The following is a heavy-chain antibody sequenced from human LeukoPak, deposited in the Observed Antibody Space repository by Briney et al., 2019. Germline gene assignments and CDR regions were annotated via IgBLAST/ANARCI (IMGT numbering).Heavy chain of an antibody. J-gene: IGHJ6*03. CDR2: ISSSGRYT. D-gene: IGHD1-14*01. CDR3: ARDDNNTHMDV. V-gene: IGHV3-11*01. Sequence: GGSLRLSCAASGVSFSDSYMSWIRQAPGKGLEWVSYISSSGRYTYYADSVKGRFTVSRDNAKNSLYLQMESLRVEDTAIYYCARDDNNTHMDVWGKGTTVTVSS. CDR1: GVSFSDSY.